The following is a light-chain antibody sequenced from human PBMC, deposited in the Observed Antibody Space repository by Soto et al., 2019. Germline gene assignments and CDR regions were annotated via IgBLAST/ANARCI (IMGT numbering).Light chain of an antibody. CDR1: QSVSSKF. J-gene: IGKJ1*01. V-gene: IGKV3D-15*03. CDR2: AAS. CDR3: QHYDHWPPWT. Sequence: EIVLTQSPGNLSLSPGERATLTCRTSQSVSSKFLAWFQQKPGQAPRLLIYAASSSATGIPDRFSGSGSRTEFALTISILHSEYFAVYYCQHYDHWPPWTFGQGTNVEI.